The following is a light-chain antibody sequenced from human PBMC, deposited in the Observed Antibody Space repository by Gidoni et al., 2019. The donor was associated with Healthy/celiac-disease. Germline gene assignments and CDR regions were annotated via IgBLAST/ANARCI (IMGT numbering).Light chain of an antibody. V-gene: IGLV1-40*01. CDR1: SSNIGAGYD. CDR3: QSYDSSLSGWV. CDR2: GNS. Sequence: QSVLPPPPSVSGAPGPRVPISCTGRSSNIGAGYDVHWYQQLPGTAPKLLIYGNSKRPSGVPDRFSGAKSGTSASLAITGLQAEDEADYYCQSYDSSLSGWVFGGGTKLTVL. J-gene: IGLJ3*02.